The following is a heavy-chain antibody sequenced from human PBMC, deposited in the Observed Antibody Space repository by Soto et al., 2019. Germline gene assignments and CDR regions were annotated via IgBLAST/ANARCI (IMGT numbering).Heavy chain of an antibody. CDR2: IYSDGSST. CDR3: VREEEQQLKS. D-gene: IGHD6-13*01. Sequence: EVQLVESGGGLVRPGGSLRLSCAASGFSFSNYWMHWVRQGPGKGLVWVSHIYSDGSSTKYADSVKGRFTISRDNAKNTLYLQMNSLRAEDTAVFYCVREEEQQLKSWGQGTLVTVSS. V-gene: IGHV3-74*03. CDR1: GFSFSNYW. J-gene: IGHJ4*02.